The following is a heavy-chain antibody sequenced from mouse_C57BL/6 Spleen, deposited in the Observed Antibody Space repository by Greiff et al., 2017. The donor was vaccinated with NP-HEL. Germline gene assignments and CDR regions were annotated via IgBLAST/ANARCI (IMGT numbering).Heavy chain of an antibody. CDR3: ARGRSTMVTTGYYFDY. D-gene: IGHD2-2*01. CDR2: IYPRSGNT. CDR1: GYTFTSYG. J-gene: IGHJ2*01. V-gene: IGHV1-81*01. Sequence: VQLQQSGAELARPGASVKLSCKASGYTFTSYGISWVKQRTGQGLEWIGEIYPRSGNTYYNEKFKGKATLTADKSSSTAYMELRSLTSEDSAVYFCARGRSTMVTTGYYFDYWGQGTTLTVSS.